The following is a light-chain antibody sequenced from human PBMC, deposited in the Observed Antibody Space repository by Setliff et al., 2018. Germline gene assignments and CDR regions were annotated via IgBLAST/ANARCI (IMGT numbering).Light chain of an antibody. Sequence: LTQPASVSGSPGQSISISCTGSNSDVGGHNYVSWYQQHPGKAPKLLISDVSHRPSGVSIRFSGSKSGNTASLTISGLQAEDEADYYCSSYTSIGTLIVFGGGTKGTVL. J-gene: IGLJ3*02. V-gene: IGLV2-14*03. CDR2: DVS. CDR3: SSYTSIGTLIV. CDR1: NSDVGGHNY.